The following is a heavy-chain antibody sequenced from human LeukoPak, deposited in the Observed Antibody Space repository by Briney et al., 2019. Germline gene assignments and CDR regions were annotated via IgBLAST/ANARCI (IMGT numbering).Heavy chain of an antibody. CDR3: ARVRDGSVRGGFDI. CDR2: MSYNGVNK. D-gene: IGHD3-10*01. J-gene: IGHJ3*02. Sequence: PGRSLRLSCVASGFLFSSYAVHWVRQAPGKGLGWEADMSYNGVNKYYADSVQGRFTISRDSPQNTLYLQMNSLRNADTAVYYCARVRDGSVRGGFDIWGQGTLVTVSS. V-gene: IGHV3-30-3*01. CDR1: GFLFSSYA.